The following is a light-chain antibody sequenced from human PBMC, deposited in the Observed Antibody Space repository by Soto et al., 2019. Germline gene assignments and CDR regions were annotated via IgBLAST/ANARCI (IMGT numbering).Light chain of an antibody. J-gene: IGKJ1*01. V-gene: IGKV1-5*03. CDR3: KQYSRLWS. CDR1: ESISTW. Sequence: DLQMTQSPSSLSPSLGDSVTITCRASESISTWLAWYQQKPGKAPKLLIYGASSLESGVQPRFSGDGSETEFTLTIRSLQRDDFGTYYCKQYSRLWSCGQGTKVDIK. CDR2: GAS.